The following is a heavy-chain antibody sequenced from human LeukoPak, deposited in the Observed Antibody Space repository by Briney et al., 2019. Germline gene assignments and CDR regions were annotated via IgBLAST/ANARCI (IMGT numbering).Heavy chain of an antibody. CDR3: ARNNDYGGNLFDY. J-gene: IGHJ4*02. D-gene: IGHD4-23*01. V-gene: IGHV3-66*01. Sequence: GGSLRLSCAASGFTVSSNYMSWVRQAPGKGLEWVSVIYSGGSTYYADSVKGRFTISRDNSKNTLYLQMNSLRAEDTAVYYCARNNDYGGNLFDYWGQGTLVTVPS. CDR2: IYSGGST. CDR1: GFTVSSNY.